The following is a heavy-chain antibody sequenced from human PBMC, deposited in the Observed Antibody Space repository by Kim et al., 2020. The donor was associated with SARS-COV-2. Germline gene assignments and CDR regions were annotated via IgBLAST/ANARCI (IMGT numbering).Heavy chain of an antibody. CDR1: GGSISSYY. J-gene: IGHJ6*02. D-gene: IGHD5-18*01. CDR3: ARDGYSSYGMDV. CDR2: IYYSGST. Sequence: SETLSLTCTVSGGSISSYYWSWIRQPPGKGLEWIGYIYYSGSTNYNPSLKSRVTISVDTSKNQFSLKLSSVTAADTAVYYCARDGYSSYGMDVWGQGTTV. V-gene: IGHV4-59*13.